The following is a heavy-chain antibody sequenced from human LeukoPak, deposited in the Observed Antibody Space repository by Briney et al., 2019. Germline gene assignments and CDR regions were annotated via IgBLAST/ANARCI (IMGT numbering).Heavy chain of an antibody. CDR3: ARGYYYGTGPTAV. D-gene: IGHD3-10*01. Sequence: PGGSLRLSCAASGFTFSSYEMNWVRQAPGKGLEWVSYISSSGSTIYYADSVKGRFTISRDNAKNSLYLQMNSLRAEDTAVYYCARGYYYGTGPTAVWGQGTLVTVSS. CDR2: ISSSGSTI. V-gene: IGHV3-48*03. J-gene: IGHJ4*02. CDR1: GFTFSSYE.